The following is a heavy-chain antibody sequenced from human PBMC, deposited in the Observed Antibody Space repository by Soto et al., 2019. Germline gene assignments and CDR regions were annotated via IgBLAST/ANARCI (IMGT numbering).Heavy chain of an antibody. CDR2: IIPILGIA. D-gene: IGHD6-6*01. J-gene: IGHJ4*02. V-gene: IGHV1-69*02. CDR1: GGTFSSYT. CDR3: ATEYSSSSLSG. Sequence: QVQLVQSGAEVKKPGSSVKVSCKASGGTFSSYTISWVRQAPGEGLEWMGRIIPILGIATYAQKFQGRVTITADKTTSTAYMELSSLRSEDTAVYYCATEYSSSSLSGWGQGTLVTVSS.